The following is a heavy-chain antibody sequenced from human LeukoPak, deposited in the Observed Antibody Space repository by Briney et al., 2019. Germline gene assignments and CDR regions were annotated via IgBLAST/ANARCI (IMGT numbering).Heavy chain of an antibody. CDR3: ARVRRSGELLDAGRYNWLDP. Sequence: ASVKVSCKASGYTFISYYIHWVRQAPGQGLQWVGPINPSGGSSTYAQKLRGRVTLTRDTSTSTVYMELSSLRSEDTAVYYCARVRRSGELLDAGRYNWLDPWGQGTLVTVSS. J-gene: IGHJ5*02. CDR2: INPSGGSS. V-gene: IGHV1-46*01. CDR1: GYTFISYY. D-gene: IGHD1-26*01.